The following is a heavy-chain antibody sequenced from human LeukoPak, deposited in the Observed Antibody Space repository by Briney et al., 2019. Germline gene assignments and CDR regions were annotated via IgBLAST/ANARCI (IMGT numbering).Heavy chain of an antibody. V-gene: IGHV1-2*02. CDR2: INPNSGDT. D-gene: IGHD5-18*01. J-gene: IGHJ4*02. CDR3: AKNRGFRYGHALMVYFDD. CDR1: GYTFTSYA. Sequence: ASVKVSCKASGYTFTSYAMNWVRQAPGQGLEWVGWINPNSGDTNYAQKFQGRVTMTRDTSISTAYMDLRRLTSDDTAVYYCAKNRGFRYGHALMVYFDDWGQGTLVTVSS.